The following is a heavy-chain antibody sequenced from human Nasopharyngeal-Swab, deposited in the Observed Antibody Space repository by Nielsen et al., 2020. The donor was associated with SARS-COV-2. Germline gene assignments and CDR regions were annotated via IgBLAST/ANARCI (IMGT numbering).Heavy chain of an antibody. Sequence: GESLKISCAASGFTFSSYWMSWVRQAPGKGLEWVANIKQDGSEKYYVDSVKGRFTISRDDAKNSLYLQMNSLRAEDTAVYYCARGVEYYDFWSGYSEYWGQGTLVTVSS. D-gene: IGHD3-3*01. J-gene: IGHJ4*02. V-gene: IGHV3-7*01. CDR3: ARGVEYYDFWSGYSEY. CDR2: IKQDGSEK. CDR1: GFTFSSYW.